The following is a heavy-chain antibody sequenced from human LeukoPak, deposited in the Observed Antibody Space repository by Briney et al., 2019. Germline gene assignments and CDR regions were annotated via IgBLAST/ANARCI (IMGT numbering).Heavy chain of an antibody. CDR1: GYTFTGYY. D-gene: IGHD6-13*01. Sequence: ASVKVSCKASGYTFTGYYMHWVRQAPGQELEWMGWLSPNSGDTKFPQKFQGRVTVTRDTSISTAYMELSRLTSDDTAVYYCARATDISSWYLAYWGQGTLVTVS. CDR2: LSPNSGDT. V-gene: IGHV1-2*02. J-gene: IGHJ4*02. CDR3: ARATDISSWYLAY.